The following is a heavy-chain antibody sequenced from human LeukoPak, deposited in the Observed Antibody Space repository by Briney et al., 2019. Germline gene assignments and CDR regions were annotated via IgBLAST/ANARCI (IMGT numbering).Heavy chain of an antibody. Sequence: GRSLRLSCAASGFTFSSYAMHWVRQAPGKGLEWVAVISYDGSNKYYADSVKGRFTISRDNSKNTLYLQMNSLRAEDTAVYYCARGSLWGSYRPLGYWGQGTLVTVSS. CDR3: ARGSLWGSYRPLGY. V-gene: IGHV3-30-3*01. D-gene: IGHD3-16*02. CDR2: ISYDGSNK. CDR1: GFTFSSYA. J-gene: IGHJ4*02.